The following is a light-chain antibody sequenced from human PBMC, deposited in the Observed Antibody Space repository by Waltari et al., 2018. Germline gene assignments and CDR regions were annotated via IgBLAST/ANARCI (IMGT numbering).Light chain of an antibody. CDR3: MQGTSPFT. Sequence: DVVMTQSPLSLPVTLGQPASISCRASQSLVFSDGITYLNWFQKRPGQSPRRLIYKVSNRDTVVPNRFSGSGSGTDFTLKISRVEAEDVGVYYCMQGTSPFTFGPGTKLEIK. J-gene: IGKJ2*01. V-gene: IGKV2-30*01. CDR2: KVS. CDR1: QSLVFSDGITY.